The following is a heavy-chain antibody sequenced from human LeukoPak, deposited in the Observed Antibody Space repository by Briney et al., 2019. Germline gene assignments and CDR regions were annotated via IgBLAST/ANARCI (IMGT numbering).Heavy chain of an antibody. CDR1: GGSISTYY. V-gene: IGHV4-59*01. Sequence: PSETLSLTCTVSGGSISTYYWSWIRQPPGKGLEWIGYIYYNGNTNYNPSLKSRVTISVDTSKNQFSLKLSSVTAADTAVYYCARVGLLWFGELLPDYYYYYGMDVWGQGTTVTVSS. CDR3: ARVGLLWFGELLPDYYYYYGMDV. CDR2: IYYNGNT. D-gene: IGHD3-10*01. J-gene: IGHJ6*02.